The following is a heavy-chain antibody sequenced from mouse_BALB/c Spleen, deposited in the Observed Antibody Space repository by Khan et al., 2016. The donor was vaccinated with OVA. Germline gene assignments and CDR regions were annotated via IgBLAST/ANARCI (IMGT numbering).Heavy chain of an antibody. J-gene: IGHJ3*01. Sequence: QVQLQQSGAELARPGASVKLSCKASGYSFTDYYINWVKQRTGQGLEWIGEISPGSGDTYYNEKFKGMATLTADKYSRTAYMQLSSLTSEASAVYFCARRNYCGYTVAYWGQGTLVTVSA. CDR2: ISPGSGDT. CDR3: ARRNYCGYTVAY. V-gene: IGHV1-77*01. D-gene: IGHD1-2*01. CDR1: GYSFTDYY.